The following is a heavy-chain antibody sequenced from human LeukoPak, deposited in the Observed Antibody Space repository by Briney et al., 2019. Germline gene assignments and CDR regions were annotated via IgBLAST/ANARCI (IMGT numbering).Heavy chain of an antibody. CDR2: IRSSGSII. Sequence: GGSLRLSCAASGFTFSSYEMNWVRQAPGKGLEWISYIRSSGSIIQYADSVKGRFTISRDNAKNTLYLQMNTLRAEDTAVYYCARGGGISGMCFDYWGQGTLVTVSS. CDR1: GFTFSSYE. V-gene: IGHV3-48*03. D-gene: IGHD6-13*01. CDR3: ARGGGISGMCFDY. J-gene: IGHJ4*02.